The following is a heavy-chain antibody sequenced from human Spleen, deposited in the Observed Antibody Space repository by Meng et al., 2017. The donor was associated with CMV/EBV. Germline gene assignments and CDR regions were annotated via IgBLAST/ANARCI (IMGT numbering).Heavy chain of an antibody. CDR1: GFTFSNAW. J-gene: IGHJ5*02. CDR3: TTEYSSGDYYAYNWFDP. CDR2: IKSKTDGGTT. D-gene: IGHD3-22*01. V-gene: IGHV3-15*01. Sequence: GGSLRLSCAASGFTFSNAWMSWVRQAPGKGLEWVGRIKSKTDGGTTDYAAPVKGRFTISRDDSKNTLYLQMNSLKTEDTAVYYCTTEYSSGDYYAYNWFDPWGQGTLVTVSS.